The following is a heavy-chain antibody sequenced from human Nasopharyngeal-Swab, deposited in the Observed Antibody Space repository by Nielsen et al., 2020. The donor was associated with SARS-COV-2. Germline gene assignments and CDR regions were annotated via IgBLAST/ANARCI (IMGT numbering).Heavy chain of an antibody. CDR2: TKNKANSYTT. Sequence: GESLKISCAASGFPFSDHYMDWVRQAPGKGLEWVGRTKNKANSYTTEYAASVKGRFTISRDDSKNSLYLQMNSLKTEDAAVYYCARRLEGGWELPGAFDIWGQGTMVTVSS. J-gene: IGHJ3*02. CDR1: GFPFSDHY. V-gene: IGHV3-72*01. D-gene: IGHD1-26*01. CDR3: ARRLEGGWELPGAFDI.